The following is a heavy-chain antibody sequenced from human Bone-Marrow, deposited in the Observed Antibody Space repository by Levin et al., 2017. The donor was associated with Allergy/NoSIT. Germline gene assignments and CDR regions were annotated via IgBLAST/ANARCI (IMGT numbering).Heavy chain of an antibody. CDR1: GFTFTSSV. V-gene: IGHV3-23*01. CDR3: ATPNRGITVVRGDAFYFDY. J-gene: IGHJ4*02. CDR2: IGASGGST. Sequence: PGESLKISCAASGFTFTSSVMSWVRQAPGKGLEWVSGIGASGGSTYYADSVKGRFTISRDNSKNTLYLQMNSLRAEDTAVYYCATPNRGITVVRGDAFYFDYWGQGTLVSVSS. D-gene: IGHD3-10*01.